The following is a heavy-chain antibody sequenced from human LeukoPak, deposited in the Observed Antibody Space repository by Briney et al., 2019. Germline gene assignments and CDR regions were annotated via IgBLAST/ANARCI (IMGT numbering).Heavy chain of an antibody. CDR3: ARYCSGGSCYHRDYYGMDV. CDR1: GFTFSSYS. V-gene: IGHV3-21*01. D-gene: IGHD2-15*01. CDR2: ISSSSSYI. J-gene: IGHJ6*02. Sequence: GGSLRLSCAASGFTFSSYSMNWVRQAPGKGLEWVSSISSSSSYIYYADSVKGRFTISRDNAKNSLYLQMNSLRAEDTAVYYCARYCSGGSCYHRDYYGMDVWGQGTTVTVSS.